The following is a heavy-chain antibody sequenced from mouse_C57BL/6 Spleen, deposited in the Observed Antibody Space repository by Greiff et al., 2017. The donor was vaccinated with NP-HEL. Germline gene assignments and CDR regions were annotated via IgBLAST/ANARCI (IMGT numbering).Heavy chain of an antibody. CDR1: GYSITSGYY. D-gene: IGHD2-3*01. Sequence: EVQLQESGPGLVTPSQSLSLTCSVTGYSITSGYYWNWIRQFPGNKLEWMGYISYDGSNNYNPSLKNRISITRDTSKNQFFLKLNSVTTEDTATYYCARGGYFWYFDVWGTGTTVTVSS. CDR2: ISYDGSN. J-gene: IGHJ1*03. CDR3: ARGGYFWYFDV. V-gene: IGHV3-6*01.